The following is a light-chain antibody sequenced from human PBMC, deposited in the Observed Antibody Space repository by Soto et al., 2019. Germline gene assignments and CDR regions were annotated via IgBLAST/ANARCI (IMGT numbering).Light chain of an antibody. Sequence: SDLSRAVYGSRSHCRSSPITNNGTSSDVGGYNYVSWYQQHPGKAPKLMIYDVSNRPSGVSNRFSGSKSGNTASLTISGLQAEDEADYYCSSYTSSSTLNYVFGTGTKVTVL. V-gene: IGLV2-14*01. CDR1: SSDVGGYNY. J-gene: IGLJ1*01. CDR2: DVS. CDR3: SSYTSSSTLNYV.